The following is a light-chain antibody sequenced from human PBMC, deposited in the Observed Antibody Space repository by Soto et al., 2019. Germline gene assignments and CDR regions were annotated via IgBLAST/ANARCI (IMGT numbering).Light chain of an antibody. CDR3: QQYNNWPPDRT. J-gene: IGKJ1*01. Sequence: EIVMTQSPATLSVSPGERATLSCRASQSVGSNLAWYQQKPGQAPRRLIYGASTRATGIPARFSGSGFGTEFTLTISSLQSEDFAIYFCQQYNNWPPDRTFGQGTKVEIK. V-gene: IGKV3-15*01. CDR1: QSVGSN. CDR2: GAS.